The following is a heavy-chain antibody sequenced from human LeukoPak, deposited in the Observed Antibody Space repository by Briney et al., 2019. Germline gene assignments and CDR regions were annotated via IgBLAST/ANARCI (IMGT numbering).Heavy chain of an antibody. D-gene: IGHD5-12*01. CDR2: IGIAGDT. Sequence: GGSLRLSCAASGFTFSSYDMQWVRQVIGKGLEWVSAIGIAGDTHYSGSVKGRFTISRENAKNSLYLQMNSLRAGDTAVYYCAKAHLAATIMIELDSWGQGTLVTVSS. J-gene: IGHJ4*02. CDR1: GFTFSSYD. V-gene: IGHV3-13*01. CDR3: AKAHLAATIMIELDS.